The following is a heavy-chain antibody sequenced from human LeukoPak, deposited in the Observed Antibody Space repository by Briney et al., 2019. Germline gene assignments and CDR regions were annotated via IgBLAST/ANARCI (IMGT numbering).Heavy chain of an antibody. V-gene: IGHV3-23*01. Sequence: GGSLRLSCAASGFTFSSYAMSWVRQAPGKGLEWVSAISGSGGSTYYADSVKGRFTISRDNSKNTLYLQMNSLRAEDTAVYYCAGFNGYSYGYGDYWGQGTLVTVSS. CDR1: GFTFSSYA. J-gene: IGHJ4*02. D-gene: IGHD5-18*01. CDR2: ISGSGGST. CDR3: AGFNGYSYGYGDY.